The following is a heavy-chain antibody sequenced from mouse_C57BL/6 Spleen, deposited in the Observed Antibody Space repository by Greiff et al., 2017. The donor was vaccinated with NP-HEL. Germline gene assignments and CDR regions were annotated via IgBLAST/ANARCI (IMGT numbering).Heavy chain of an antibody. Sequence: QVHVKQSGAELARPGASVKLSCKASGYTFTSYGISWVKQRTGQGLEWIGEIYPRSGNTYYNEKFKGKATLTADKSSSTAYMELRSLTSEDAAVYFCGRLGIDYWGQGTSVTVSA. CDR1: GYTFTSYG. J-gene: IGHJ4*01. CDR2: IYPRSGNT. V-gene: IGHV1-81*01. CDR3: GRLGIDY.